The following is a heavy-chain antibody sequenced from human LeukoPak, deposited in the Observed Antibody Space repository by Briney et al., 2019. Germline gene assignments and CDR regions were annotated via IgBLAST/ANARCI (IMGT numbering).Heavy chain of an antibody. Sequence: GGALRLSCAASGFTLDDYGMSRVPQAPGKGLEVVSGINWNGGSTGYADSVKGRFTISRDNAKNSLYLQMNSLRAEDTALYYCARARPFHPGSVQTENFDYWGQGTLVTVSS. CDR1: GFTLDDYG. D-gene: IGHD1-1*01. CDR2: INWNGGST. V-gene: IGHV3-20*04. CDR3: ARARPFHPGSVQTENFDY. J-gene: IGHJ4*02.